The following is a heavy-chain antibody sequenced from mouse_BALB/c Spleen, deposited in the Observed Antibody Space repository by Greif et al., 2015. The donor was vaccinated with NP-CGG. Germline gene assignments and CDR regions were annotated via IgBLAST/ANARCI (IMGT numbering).Heavy chain of an antibody. J-gene: IGHJ2*01. CDR3: ARDGDYGSSYFDY. D-gene: IGHD1-1*01. V-gene: IGHV5-6-3*01. CDR1: GFTFSSYG. CDR2: INSNGGST. Sequence: EVMLVESGGGLVQPGGSLKLSCAASGFTFSSYGMSWVRQTPDKRLELVATINSNGGSTYYPDSVKGRSTISRDNAKNTLYLQMSSLKSEDTAMYYCARDGDYGSSYFDYWGQGTTLTVSS.